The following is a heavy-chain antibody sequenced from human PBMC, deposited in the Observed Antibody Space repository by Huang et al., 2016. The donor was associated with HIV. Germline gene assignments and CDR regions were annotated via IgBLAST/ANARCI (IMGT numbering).Heavy chain of an antibody. J-gene: IGHJ6*02. D-gene: IGHD1-7*01. Sequence: LVESGGGVVQPGGSWRLSCAGSTATFNAYWMSWVRQRPGQGLEWVVNIKQDGSEKYYMDSVEGRFNISRDNVKKLLFLEMNNLRVADTAVYYCATKASAMDIWGQGTTVIVSS. CDR1: TATFNAYW. CDR2: IKQDGSEK. V-gene: IGHV3-7*01. CDR3: ATKASAMDI.